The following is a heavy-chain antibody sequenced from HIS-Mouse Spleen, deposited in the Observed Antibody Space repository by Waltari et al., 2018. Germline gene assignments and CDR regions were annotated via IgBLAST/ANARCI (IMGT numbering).Heavy chain of an antibody. CDR1: GGSISSSSSY. CDR2: IYYSGST. J-gene: IGHJ2*01. V-gene: IGHV4-39*07. CDR3: AREIPYSSSWYDWYFDL. Sequence: QLQLQESGPGLVKPSETLSLTCTVSGGSISSSSSYWGWIRQPPGKGLAWIGRIYYSGSTYYNPSLKSRVTISVDTSKNQFSLKLSSVTAADTAVYYCAREIPYSSSWYDWYFDLWGRGTLVTVSS. D-gene: IGHD6-13*01.